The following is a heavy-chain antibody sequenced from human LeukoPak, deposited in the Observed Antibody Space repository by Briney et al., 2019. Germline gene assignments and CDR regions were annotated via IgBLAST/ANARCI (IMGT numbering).Heavy chain of an antibody. CDR3: ARDWVAAAGTHYYYGMDV. D-gene: IGHD6-13*01. CDR1: GYTFTSCG. Sequence: ASVKVSCKASGYTFTSCGISWVRQAPGQGLEWMGWISAYNGNTNYAQKLQGRVTMTTDTSTSTAYMELRSLRSDDTAVYYCARDWVAAAGTHYYYGMDVWGKGTTVTVSS. V-gene: IGHV1-18*04. CDR2: ISAYNGNT. J-gene: IGHJ6*04.